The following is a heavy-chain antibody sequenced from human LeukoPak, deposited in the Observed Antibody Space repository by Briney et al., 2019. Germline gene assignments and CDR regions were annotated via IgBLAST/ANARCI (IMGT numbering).Heavy chain of an antibody. D-gene: IGHD3-10*02. Sequence: GGSLRLSCAASGFTFSSYEMIWVRQAPGKGLEWVSYISSSGSTIYYADSVKGRFTISRDNAKNSLYLKMNSLRAEDTAVYYCAELGITMIGGVWGKGTTVTISS. J-gene: IGHJ6*04. CDR3: AELGITMIGGV. CDR2: ISSSGSTI. V-gene: IGHV3-48*03. CDR1: GFTFSSYE.